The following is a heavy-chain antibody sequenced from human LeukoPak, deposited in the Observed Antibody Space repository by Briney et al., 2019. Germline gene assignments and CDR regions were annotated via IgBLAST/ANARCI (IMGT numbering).Heavy chain of an antibody. J-gene: IGHJ4*02. Sequence: SETLSLTCTVSGGSISSSSYYWGWIRQPPGKGLEWIGSIYYSGSTYYNPSLKSRVTISVDTSKNQFSLKLGSVTAADTAVYYCARSPRGYSGYESRYYFDYWGQGTLVTVSS. CDR2: IYYSGST. V-gene: IGHV4-39*01. D-gene: IGHD5-12*01. CDR1: GGSISSSSYY. CDR3: ARSPRGYSGYESRYYFDY.